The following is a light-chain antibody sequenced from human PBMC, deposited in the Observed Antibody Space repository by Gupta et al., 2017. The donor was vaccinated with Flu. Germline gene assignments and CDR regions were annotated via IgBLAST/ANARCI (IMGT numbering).Light chain of an antibody. V-gene: IGKV3-15*01. CDR3: QQYNFWPLYA. CDR1: HNVVDN. Sequence: ERVTLSCTTIHNVVDNFALYQHKTGQAPRLLLYSTSTRATCIPARFSGSGSGTEFTLTISSLQSEDVATYYCQQYNFWPLYAFARGTKLEIK. CDR2: STS. J-gene: IGKJ2*01.